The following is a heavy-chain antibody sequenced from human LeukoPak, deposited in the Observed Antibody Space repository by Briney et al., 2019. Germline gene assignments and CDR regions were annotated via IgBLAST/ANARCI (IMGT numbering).Heavy chain of an antibody. Sequence: GGSLRLSCAASGFTVSSNYVSWVRQAPGKGLEWVSVIYSGGGTYYADSVKGRFTISRDNSKNTLYLQMNSLRAEDTAVYYCARGERCLQLDYWGQGTLVTVSS. D-gene: IGHD5-24*01. CDR2: IYSGGGT. J-gene: IGHJ4*02. V-gene: IGHV3-53*01. CDR3: ARGERCLQLDY. CDR1: GFTVSSNY.